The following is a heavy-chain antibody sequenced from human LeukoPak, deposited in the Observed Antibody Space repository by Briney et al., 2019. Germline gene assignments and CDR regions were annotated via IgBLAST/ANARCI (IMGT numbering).Heavy chain of an antibody. Sequence: TSETLSLTCTVSGGSISSYYWSWIRQPPGKGLEWIGYIYYSGSTNYNPSLKSRVTISVDTSKNQFSLKLSSVTAADTAVYYCARGGQEMATNPFDYWGQGTLVTVSS. CDR1: GGSISSYY. V-gene: IGHV4-59*01. D-gene: IGHD5-24*01. J-gene: IGHJ4*02. CDR3: ARGGQEMATNPFDY. CDR2: IYYSGST.